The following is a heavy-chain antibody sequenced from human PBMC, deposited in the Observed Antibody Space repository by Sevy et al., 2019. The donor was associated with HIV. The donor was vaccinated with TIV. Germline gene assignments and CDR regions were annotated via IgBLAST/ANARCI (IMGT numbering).Heavy chain of an antibody. CDR1: GYPFTNYG. V-gene: IGHV1-18*01. J-gene: IGHJ4*02. D-gene: IGHD2-21*02. Sequence: ASVKVSFKTSGYPFTNYGVTWVRQAPGQGLEWMGWMSTYNGNTNNAQKYQGRVTMTPDTSTNTFYMELRSLRSDDTAIYYCTRVTFLYYFDYWGQGTLVTVSS. CDR2: MSTYNGNT. CDR3: TRVTFLYYFDY.